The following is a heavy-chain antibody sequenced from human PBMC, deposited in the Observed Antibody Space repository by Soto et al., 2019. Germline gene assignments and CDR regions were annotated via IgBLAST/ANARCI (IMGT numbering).Heavy chain of an antibody. D-gene: IGHD3-9*01. V-gene: IGHV1-69*13. Sequence: ASVKVSCKASGGTFSSYAISWVRQAPGQGLEWMGGIIPIFGTANYAQKFQGRVTITADESTSTAYMELSSLRSEDTAVYYCARRELGNHAPYYDLLTGWYKGFYGMGVWGQGTTVTVSS. CDR3: ARRELGNHAPYYDLLTGWYKGFYGMGV. CDR1: GGTFSSYA. J-gene: IGHJ6*02. CDR2: IIPIFGTA.